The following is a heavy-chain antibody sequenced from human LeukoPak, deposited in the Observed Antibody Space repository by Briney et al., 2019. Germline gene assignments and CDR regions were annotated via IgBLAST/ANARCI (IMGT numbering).Heavy chain of an antibody. V-gene: IGHV3-48*04. CDR1: GFTFSSYS. CDR2: ISISSITM. Sequence: GGSLRLSCAASGFTFSSYSMIWVRQAPGKGLEWVSYISISSITMYYADSVKGRFTISRDDAQNSLYLQMNSLRAEDTAVYYCVRDGGNYDSFDVWGQGTMVTVSS. D-gene: IGHD1-7*01. J-gene: IGHJ3*01. CDR3: VRDGGNYDSFDV.